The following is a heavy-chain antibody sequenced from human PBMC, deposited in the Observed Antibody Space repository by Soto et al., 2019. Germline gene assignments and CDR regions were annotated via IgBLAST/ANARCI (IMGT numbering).Heavy chain of an antibody. CDR2: INPNSGGT. Sequence: QGQLVQSGAEVKKPGASVKVSCETFGYTFTGYYIHWVRQAPGQGLEWMGWINPNSGGTNYARKFQGRVTMTRDTSISTAYMELSRLRSDDTAVYYCARQLAYCGGDCYSEPIDYWGQGTLVSVSS. CDR1: GYTFTGYY. J-gene: IGHJ4*02. D-gene: IGHD2-21*02. V-gene: IGHV1-2*02. CDR3: ARQLAYCGGDCYSEPIDY.